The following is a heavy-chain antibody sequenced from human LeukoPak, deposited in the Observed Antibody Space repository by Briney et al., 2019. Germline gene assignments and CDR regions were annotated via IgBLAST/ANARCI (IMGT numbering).Heavy chain of an antibody. D-gene: IGHD4-23*01. V-gene: IGHV3-23*01. J-gene: IGHJ4*02. CDR1: GFTFSSYD. Sequence: GGSLRLSCAPSGFTFSSYDMSCVRQAPGKGLDWVSAISGSGGNTYYADSVKGRFTISRDNSKNTLCLQMNSLRAEDTAVYYCTKDQYGGNPQYYFDYWGQGTLVTVSS. CDR2: ISGSGGNT. CDR3: TKDQYGGNPQYYFDY.